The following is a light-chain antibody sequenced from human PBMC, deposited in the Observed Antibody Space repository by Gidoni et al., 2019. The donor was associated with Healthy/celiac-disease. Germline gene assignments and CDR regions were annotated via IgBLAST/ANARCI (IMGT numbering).Light chain of an antibody. Sequence: VLTQSPGTLSLSPGERATLSCRASQSVSSSYLAWYQQKPGQAPRLLIYGASSRATGIPDRFSGSGSGTDFTLTISRLEPEDFAVYYCQQYGSSPQTFGQGTKVEIK. CDR1: QSVSSSY. V-gene: IGKV3-20*01. CDR3: QQYGSSPQT. J-gene: IGKJ1*01. CDR2: GAS.